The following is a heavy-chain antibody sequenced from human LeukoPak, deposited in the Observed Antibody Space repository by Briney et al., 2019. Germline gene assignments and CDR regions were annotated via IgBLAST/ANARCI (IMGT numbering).Heavy chain of an antibody. CDR3: ARERRDGYRRFDY. J-gene: IGHJ4*02. V-gene: IGHV4-39*07. Sequence: SETLSLTCTVSGSSIRSSSYYWGWIRQPPGKGLEWIGNIYYSGSTYYNPSLKSRVTISVDTSKNQFSLKLSSVTAADTAVYYCARERRDGYRRFDYWGQGTLVTVSS. CDR2: IYYSGST. D-gene: IGHD5-24*01. CDR1: GSSIRSSSYY.